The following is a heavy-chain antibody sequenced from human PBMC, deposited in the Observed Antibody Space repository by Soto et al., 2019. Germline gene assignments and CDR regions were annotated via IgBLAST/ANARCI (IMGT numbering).Heavy chain of an antibody. CDR3: ARQDETGTIFGVVITFFDY. CDR2: IYYSGST. CDR1: GGSISSSSYY. Sequence: SETLSLTCTVSGGSISSSSYYWGWIRQPPGKGLEWIGSIYYSGSTYYNPSLKSRVTISVDTSKNQFSLKLSSVTAADTAVYYCARQDETGTIFGVVITFFDYWVQGTLVTVSS. V-gene: IGHV4-39*01. D-gene: IGHD3-3*01. J-gene: IGHJ4*02.